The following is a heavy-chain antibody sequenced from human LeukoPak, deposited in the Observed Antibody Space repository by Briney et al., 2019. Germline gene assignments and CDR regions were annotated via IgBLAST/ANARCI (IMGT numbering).Heavy chain of an antibody. Sequence: SETLSLTCAVYSGSFSDYYWNWIRQPPGKGLEWIGSIYYSGNTYYNASLKSRVTISIDTSKNQFSLKLTSVTAADTAVYYCARQTGSGLFTLPGGQGTLVTVSS. CDR3: ARQTGSGLFTLP. J-gene: IGHJ4*02. D-gene: IGHD3/OR15-3a*01. CDR1: SGSFSDYY. V-gene: IGHV4-34*01. CDR2: IYYSGNT.